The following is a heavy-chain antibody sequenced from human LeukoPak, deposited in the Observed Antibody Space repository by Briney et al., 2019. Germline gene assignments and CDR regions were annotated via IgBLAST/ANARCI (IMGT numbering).Heavy chain of an antibody. V-gene: IGHV4-59*01. J-gene: IGHJ6*03. Sequence: SETLSLTCTVSGGSISSYYWSWIRQPPGKGLEWIGYIYYSGSTNYNPSLKSRVTISVDTSKNRFSLKLSSVTAADTAVYYCARETSQKGAHYMDVWGKGTTVTISS. CDR3: ARETSQKGAHYMDV. D-gene: IGHD3-16*01. CDR1: GGSISSYY. CDR2: IYYSGST.